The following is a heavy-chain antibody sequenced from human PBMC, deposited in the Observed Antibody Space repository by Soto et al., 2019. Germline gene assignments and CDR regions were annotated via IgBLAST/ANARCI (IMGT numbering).Heavy chain of an antibody. V-gene: IGHV3-48*01. CDR3: ARNIPGARIAALSD. D-gene: IGHD1-26*01. CDR1: GFTFGRYS. J-gene: IGHJ4*02. Sequence: PGGSLRLSCAASGFTFGRYSMNWVRQAPGKGLEWVSYISSSSSTIYYADSVKGRFTISRDNAKNSLYLQMNSLRAEDTAVYYCARNIPGARIAALSDWGQGTLVTVPS. CDR2: ISSSSSTI.